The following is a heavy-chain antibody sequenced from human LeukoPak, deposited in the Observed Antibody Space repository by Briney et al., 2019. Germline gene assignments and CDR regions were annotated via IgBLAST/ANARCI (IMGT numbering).Heavy chain of an antibody. Sequence: SETLSLTCGVSGGSISSSNWWSWVRQPPGKGLEWIGEIHHTGKINYNPSLKSRVTISLDKSKNQFPLKLTSVTAADTAVYYCARDEGCSGGNCYSRTGGAFDIWGQGTMVTVSS. D-gene: IGHD2-15*01. CDR2: IHHTGKI. V-gene: IGHV4-4*02. CDR1: GGSISSSNW. CDR3: ARDEGCSGGNCYSRTGGAFDI. J-gene: IGHJ3*02.